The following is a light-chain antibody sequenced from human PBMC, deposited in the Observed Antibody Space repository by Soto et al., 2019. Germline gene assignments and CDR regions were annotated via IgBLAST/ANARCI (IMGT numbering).Light chain of an antibody. CDR2: SAS. CDR1: QSVTSSF. V-gene: IGKV3-20*01. Sequence: EIVLTQSPGTLSLSPGEGATLSCRASQSVTSSFLAWHQHKPGQAPRLLIYSASSRATGIPDRFSGSGSGTDFTLTISRLEPEDCAVYYCQQYSSSPYTFGQGTRLEIK. CDR3: QQYSSSPYT. J-gene: IGKJ5*01.